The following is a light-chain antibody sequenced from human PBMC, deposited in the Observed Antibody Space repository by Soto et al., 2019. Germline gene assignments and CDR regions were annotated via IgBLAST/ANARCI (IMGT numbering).Light chain of an antibody. CDR1: QSVSSN. V-gene: IGKV3-15*01. CDR3: QQHKNWPPWT. J-gene: IGKJ1*01. Sequence: EIVMTQSPATLSVSPGERATLSCRASQSVSSNLAWYQQKPGQAPRLLMYGASTRATGIPDRFSGSGSGTEFTLTISSLKSEDFAVYYCQQHKNWPPWTFGQGNKVEIK. CDR2: GAS.